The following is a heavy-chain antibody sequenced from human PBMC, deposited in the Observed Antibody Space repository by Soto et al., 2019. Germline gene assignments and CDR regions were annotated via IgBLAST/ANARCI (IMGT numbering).Heavy chain of an antibody. Sequence: EVQLVESGGGLVQPGGSLRLSCAASGFIVSSNYMSWVRQAPGKGLEWVSVFHIDGSIDYADSVKGRFTISRDTSKNTLYLHMNSLRVEDTSLYYCARVGDIALASGGRWGWFDPWGQGTLVTVSS. CDR3: ARVGDIALASGGRWGWFDP. J-gene: IGHJ5*02. V-gene: IGHV3-66*01. D-gene: IGHD6-13*01. CDR1: GFIVSSNY. CDR2: FHIDGSI.